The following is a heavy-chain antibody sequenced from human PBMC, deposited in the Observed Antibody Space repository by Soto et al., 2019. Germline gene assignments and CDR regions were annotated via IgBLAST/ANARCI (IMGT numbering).Heavy chain of an antibody. CDR2: IKSKTDGGTT. D-gene: IGHD2-15*01. V-gene: IGHV3-15*07. Sequence: PGGSLRLSCAASGFTFSNAWMNWVRQAPGKGLEWVGRIKSKTDGGTTDYAAPVKGRFTISRDDSKNTLYLQMNSLKTEDTAVYYCARDRGCSGGICYRDLGYWGQGTLVTVSS. J-gene: IGHJ4*02. CDR1: GFTFSNAW. CDR3: ARDRGCSGGICYRDLGY.